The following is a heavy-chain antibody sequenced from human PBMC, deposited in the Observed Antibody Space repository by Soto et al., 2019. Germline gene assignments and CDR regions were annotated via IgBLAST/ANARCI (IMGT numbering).Heavy chain of an antibody. V-gene: IGHV1-46*01. J-gene: IGHJ4*02. CDR1: GYIFTSHY. CDR2: INPSGGST. D-gene: IGHD3-22*01. CDR3: ARADYYDSRGFYYDC. Sequence: QVQLVQSGAEVKKPGASVKVSCKASGYIFTSHYIHWVRQAPGQGLEWKGIINPSGGSTNYLQKFQGRITMTRDTSTSTVYMELSSLRSEDTAVYFCARADYYDSRGFYYDCWGQGTLVTVSS.